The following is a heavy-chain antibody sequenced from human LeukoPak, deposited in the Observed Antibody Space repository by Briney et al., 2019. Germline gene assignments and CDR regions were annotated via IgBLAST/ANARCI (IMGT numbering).Heavy chain of an antibody. CDR1: GFTFSSYA. CDR2: ISGSGGST. J-gene: IGHJ4*02. Sequence: PGGSLRLSCAASGFTFSSYAMNWVRQAPGKGLEWVPTISGSGGSTYYADSVKGRFTISRDNSKNTLYLQMNSLRAGDTAVYHCAKQGYCSGGSCYPWYFDYWGQGTLVTVSS. CDR3: AKQGYCSGGSCYPWYFDY. V-gene: IGHV3-23*01. D-gene: IGHD2-15*01.